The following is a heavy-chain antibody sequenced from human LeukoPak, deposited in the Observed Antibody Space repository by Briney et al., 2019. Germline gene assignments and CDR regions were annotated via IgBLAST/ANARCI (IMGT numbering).Heavy chain of an antibody. D-gene: IGHD2-2*01. CDR1: GYSFTSYW. CDR2: IYPGDSDT. CDR3: ARVSGIVVVPAALPYNWFDH. V-gene: IGHV5-51*01. Sequence: GESLKISCKGSGYSFTSYWIGWVRQMPGKGLEWMGIIYPGDSDTRYSPSFQGQVTISADKSISTAYLQWSSLKASDTAMYYCARVSGIVVVPAALPYNWFDHWGQGTLVTVSS. J-gene: IGHJ5*02.